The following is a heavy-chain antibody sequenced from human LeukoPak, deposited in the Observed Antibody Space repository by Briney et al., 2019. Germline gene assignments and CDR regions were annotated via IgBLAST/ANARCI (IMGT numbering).Heavy chain of an antibody. V-gene: IGHV3-23*01. CDR1: GFTFGTHA. D-gene: IGHD6-19*01. Sequence: GGSLRLSCAASGFTFGTHAMTWVRQAPGKGLEWVSGMSGRGDTSYYADSVKGRFTISRDNSKNTLFLQMNSLRAEDTAVYYCAKLGTIRGWFVYYFDYWGQGTLVTVS. J-gene: IGHJ4*02. CDR3: AKLGTIRGWFVYYFDY. CDR2: MSGRGDTS.